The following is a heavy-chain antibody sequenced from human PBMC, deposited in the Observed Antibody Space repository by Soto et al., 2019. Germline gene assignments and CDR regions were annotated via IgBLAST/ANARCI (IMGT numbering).Heavy chain of an antibody. CDR3: AKEVAAGGPFDY. J-gene: IGHJ4*02. Sequence: QVQLVQSGAEVKMPGASVKVSCKSSGYTFTGHYLHWVRQAPGQGLEWMGWINPNNGGTNYAQKFQDRVTMTRDTSISTAYMELSRLRSDDMAVYYCAKEVAAGGPFDYWGQGTLVTVSS. CDR2: INPNNGGT. D-gene: IGHD2-15*01. CDR1: GYTFTGHY. V-gene: IGHV1-2*02.